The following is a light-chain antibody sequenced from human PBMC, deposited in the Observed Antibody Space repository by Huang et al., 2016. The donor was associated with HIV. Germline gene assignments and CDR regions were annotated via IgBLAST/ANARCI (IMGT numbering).Light chain of an antibody. CDR3: QQSFNYPWT. CDR2: EAS. CDR1: QTISTY. Sequence: DIQLTQSPSSLSASVGDRVTITCRASQTISTYLNWYQQKPGKGPKVLIYEASTLRSGVPSRFSGSGSETDFTLTISSLQPEDFATYYCQQSFNYPWTFGPGTKVDV. J-gene: IGKJ3*01. V-gene: IGKV1-39*01.